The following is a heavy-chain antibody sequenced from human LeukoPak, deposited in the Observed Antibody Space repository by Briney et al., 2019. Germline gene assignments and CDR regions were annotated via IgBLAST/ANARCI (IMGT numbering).Heavy chain of an antibody. CDR3: ARAYDILTGYYTNWFDP. CDR2: INPNSGGT. V-gene: IGHV1-2*02. Sequence: ASVKVSCKASGYIFTGYYMHWVRQAPGQGLEWMGWINPNSGGTNYAQNFQGRVTMTRDMSTSTVYMELSSLRSEDTAVYYCARAYDILTGYYTNWFDPWGQGTLVTVSS. D-gene: IGHD3-9*01. CDR1: GYIFTGYY. J-gene: IGHJ5*02.